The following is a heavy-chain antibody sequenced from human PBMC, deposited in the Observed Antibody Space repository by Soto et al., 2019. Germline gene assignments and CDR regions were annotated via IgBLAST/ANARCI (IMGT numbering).Heavy chain of an antibody. CDR2: ITYEGSQI. CDR1: GFTFPRFG. CDR3: AKGRGEMNWANYYGLDV. D-gene: IGHD7-27*01. V-gene: IGHV3-30*18. J-gene: IGHJ6*02. Sequence: GGSVRLSCAASGFTFPRFGMHWVRQAPGKGLEWVALITYEGSQIYYADAVKGRFTISRDNGDNTLSLQMDNLRTEDTATYFCAKGRGEMNWANYYGLDVWGQGTTVTVS.